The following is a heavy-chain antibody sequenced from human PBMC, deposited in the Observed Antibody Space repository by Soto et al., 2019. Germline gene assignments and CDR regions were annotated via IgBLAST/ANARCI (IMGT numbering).Heavy chain of an antibody. CDR3: TTGHY. J-gene: IGHJ4*02. Sequence: EVQLVESGGGLAKPGGSLRLSCTASGFTFSNMWMSWVRQAPGKGLEWVGRIKDKTDGGTTDYAAPVKGRFAISSDDSKSRLYLQMNSLKTDDTAVYYCTTGHYWGQGTLVTVSS. CDR1: GFTFSNMW. V-gene: IGHV3-15*01. CDR2: IKDKTDGGTT.